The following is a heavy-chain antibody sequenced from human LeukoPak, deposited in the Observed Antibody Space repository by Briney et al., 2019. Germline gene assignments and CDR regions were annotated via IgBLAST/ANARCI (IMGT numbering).Heavy chain of an antibody. D-gene: IGHD3-22*01. CDR1: GFTLSSYS. V-gene: IGHV3-21*01. CDR3: ARDRYDRSGYYDY. J-gene: IGHJ4*02. CDR2: ISSSSSYI. Sequence: GGSLRLPCAASGFTLSSYSMNWVRQAPGKGLEWVSSISSSSSYIHYTDSVKGRFTISRDNTKKSLYLQMNSPRAEDTAVYYCARDRYDRSGYYDYWGQGTLVTVSS.